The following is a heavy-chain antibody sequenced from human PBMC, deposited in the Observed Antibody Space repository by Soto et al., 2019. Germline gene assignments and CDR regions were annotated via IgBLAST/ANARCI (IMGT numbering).Heavy chain of an antibody. CDR3: ARGHLSSGSPASGMDV. CDR1: GYTLTSYG. J-gene: IGHJ6*02. CDR2: INPNSGGT. V-gene: IGHV1-2*04. Sequence: ASVKVSCQASGYTLTSYGVSWVRQAPGQGLEWMGWINPNSGGTNYAQKFQGWVTMTRDTSISTAYMELSRLRSDDTAVYYCARGHLSSGSPASGMDVWGQGTTVTAP. D-gene: IGHD3-22*01.